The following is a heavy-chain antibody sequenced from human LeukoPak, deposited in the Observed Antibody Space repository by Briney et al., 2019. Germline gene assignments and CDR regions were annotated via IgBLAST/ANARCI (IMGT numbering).Heavy chain of an antibody. D-gene: IGHD2-15*01. Sequence: PGGSLRASCAASGFTFSSYWMSWVRQAPGKGLEWVANIKQDGSEKYYVDSVKGRFTISRDNAKNSLYLQMNSLRAEDTAVYYCARGPLVVVAATPLADYWGQGALDTVSS. CDR1: GFTFSSYW. CDR3: ARGPLVVVAATPLADY. J-gene: IGHJ4*02. CDR2: IKQDGSEK. V-gene: IGHV3-7*01.